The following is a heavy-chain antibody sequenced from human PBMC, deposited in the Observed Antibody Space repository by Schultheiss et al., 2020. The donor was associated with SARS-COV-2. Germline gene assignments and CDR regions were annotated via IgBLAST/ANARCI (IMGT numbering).Heavy chain of an antibody. CDR1: GGSVSSGSYY. D-gene: IGHD6-6*01. CDR2: IYNSGST. J-gene: IGHJ1*01. V-gene: IGHV4-31*03. Sequence: SQTLSLTCTVSGGSVSSGSYYWSWIRQHPGKGLEWIGHIYNSGSTYYNSSLKSRVTISVDTSKNQFSLKLSSVTAADTAVYYCARGHGEDEHTGAEYFLHWGQGTLVTVSS. CDR3: ARGHGEDEHTGAEYFLH.